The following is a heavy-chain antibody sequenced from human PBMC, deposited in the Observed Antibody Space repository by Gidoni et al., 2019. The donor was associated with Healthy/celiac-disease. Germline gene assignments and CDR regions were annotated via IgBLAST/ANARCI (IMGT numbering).Heavy chain of an antibody. V-gene: IGHV1-69*01. J-gene: IGHJ6*02. D-gene: IGHD4-17*01. Sequence: QVQLVQSGAEVKKPGSSVKVSCKASGGTFSSYAISWVRQAPGQGLEWMGGIIPIFGTANYAQKFQGRVTITADESTSTAYMELSSLRSEDTAVYYCARAWDYGGNSDWDYYYYGMDVWGQGTTVTVSS. CDR2: IIPIFGTA. CDR1: GGTFSSYA. CDR3: ARAWDYGGNSDWDYYYYGMDV.